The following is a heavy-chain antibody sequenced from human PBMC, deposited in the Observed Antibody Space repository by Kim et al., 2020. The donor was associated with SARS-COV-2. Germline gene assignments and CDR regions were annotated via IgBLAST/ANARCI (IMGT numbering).Heavy chain of an antibody. V-gene: IGHV3-30-3*01. CDR1: GFTFSRYA. CDR3: ARETVEVDYYDSSGYYSTFDY. J-gene: IGHJ4*02. CDR2: ISYDGSNK. Sequence: GGSLRLSCAASGFTFSRYAMHWVRQAPGKGLEWVALISYDGSNKYNADSVKGRFTISRDNSKNTLYLQMNSLRAEDTAVYYCARETVEVDYYDSSGYYSTFDYWGQGTLVTVSS. D-gene: IGHD3-22*01.